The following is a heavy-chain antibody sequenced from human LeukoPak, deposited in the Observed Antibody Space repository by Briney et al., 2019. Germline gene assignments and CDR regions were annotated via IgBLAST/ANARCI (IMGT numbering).Heavy chain of an antibody. CDR2: ISSGGSTI. CDR3: ARGGGLAARPLDY. Sequence: GGSLRLSCAASGFTFRSYEMNWVRQAPGKGLEWVSYISSGGSTICYADSVKGRFTISRDNAKNSLYLQMNSLRVEDTAVYYCARGGGLAARPLDYWGQGTLVTVSS. J-gene: IGHJ4*02. D-gene: IGHD6-6*01. CDR1: GFTFRSYE. V-gene: IGHV3-48*03.